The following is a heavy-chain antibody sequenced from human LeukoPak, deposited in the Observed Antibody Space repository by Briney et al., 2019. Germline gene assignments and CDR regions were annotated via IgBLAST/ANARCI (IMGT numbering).Heavy chain of an antibody. J-gene: IGHJ3*02. V-gene: IGHV3-7*03. Sequence: GGSLRLSCAASGFTLSSYWMSWVCQAPGKGLEWVANIKEDGSEKYYVDSVEGRFTISRDNAQNSVYLHMNSLTAEDTALYYCARDWVAGVPFDAFDIWGQGTMVSVSS. CDR3: ARDWVAGVPFDAFDI. D-gene: IGHD3-10*01. CDR1: GFTLSSYW. CDR2: IKEDGSEK.